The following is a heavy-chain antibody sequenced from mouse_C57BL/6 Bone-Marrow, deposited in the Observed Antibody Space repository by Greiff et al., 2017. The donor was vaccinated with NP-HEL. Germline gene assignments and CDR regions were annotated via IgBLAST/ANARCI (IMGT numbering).Heavy chain of an antibody. CDR3: ARHLITTVVATYY. CDR1: GFTFSSYG. CDR2: ISSGGSYT. V-gene: IGHV5-6*01. D-gene: IGHD1-1*01. Sequence: VQLKESGGDLVKPGGSLKLSCAASGFTFSSYGMSWVRQTPDKRLEWVATISSGGSYTYYPDSVKGRFTISRDNANNTLYLQMSSLKSEDTAMYYCARHLITTVVATYYWGQGTTLTVSS. J-gene: IGHJ2*01.